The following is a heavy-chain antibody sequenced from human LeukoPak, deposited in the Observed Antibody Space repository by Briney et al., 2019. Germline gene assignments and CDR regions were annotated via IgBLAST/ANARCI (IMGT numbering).Heavy chain of an antibody. Sequence: SETLSLTCTVSGGSISSSSYYWGWIRQPPGKGLEWIGSIYYSGSTYYNPSLKSRVTISVDTSKNQFSLKLSSVTAADTAVYYCARRSRFGLSSSWFFDYWGQGTLVTVSS. CDR1: GGSISSSSYY. CDR2: IYYSGST. V-gene: IGHV4-39*07. CDR3: ARRSRFGLSSSWFFDY. D-gene: IGHD6-13*01. J-gene: IGHJ4*02.